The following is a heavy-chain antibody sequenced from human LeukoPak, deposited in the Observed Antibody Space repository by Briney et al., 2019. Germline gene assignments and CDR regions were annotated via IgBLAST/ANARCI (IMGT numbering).Heavy chain of an antibody. CDR3: VKVGGGGGWYWSP. V-gene: IGHV3-23*01. CDR1: GFTFSNYV. J-gene: IGHJ5*02. CDR2: ISDSGGDT. D-gene: IGHD6-19*01. Sequence: GGPLRFSCTGSGFTFSNYVMSEVRQAPGKRLEWVSGISDSGGDTDYADSVKGRFTISRDNSKNTLFLQMNILRVEDTAVYYCVKVGGGGGWYWSPWGQGILVTVSS.